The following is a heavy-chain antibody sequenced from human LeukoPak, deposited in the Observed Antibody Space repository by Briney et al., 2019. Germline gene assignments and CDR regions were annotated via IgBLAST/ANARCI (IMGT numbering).Heavy chain of an antibody. CDR3: VKEGTYDFWSGYRIYYYMDV. V-gene: IGHV3-53*01. CDR1: GFIFSNNY. Sequence: GGSLRLSRAASGFIFSNNYMSWVRQAPGKGLEWVSVIYSGGSTYYADSVRGRFTISRDSSKNILYLQMNSLRAEDTAVYYCVKEGTYDFWSGYRIYYYMDVWGKGTTVTVSS. CDR2: IYSGGST. D-gene: IGHD3-3*01. J-gene: IGHJ6*03.